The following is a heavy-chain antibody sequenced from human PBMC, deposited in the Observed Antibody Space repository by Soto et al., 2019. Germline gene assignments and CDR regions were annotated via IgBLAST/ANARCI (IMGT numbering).Heavy chain of an antibody. J-gene: IGHJ4*02. D-gene: IGHD3-3*01. CDR2: IKQDGSEK. CDR3: ARAMYYDFWSGYSSGHFLFDY. V-gene: IGHV3-7*01. CDR1: EFTFSSYW. Sequence: PGGSLRLSCAASEFTFSSYWMSWVRQAPGKGLEWVANIKQDGSEKYYVDSVKGRFTISRDNAKNSLYLQMNSLRAEDTAVYYCARAMYYDFWSGYSSGHFLFDYWGQGTLVTVSS.